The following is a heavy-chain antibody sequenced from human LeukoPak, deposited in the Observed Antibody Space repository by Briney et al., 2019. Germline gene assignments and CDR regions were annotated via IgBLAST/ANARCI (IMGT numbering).Heavy chain of an antibody. CDR3: ARVAGYSSSWYPFRYYYYMDV. D-gene: IGHD6-13*01. CDR2: INHSGGS. Sequence: SETLSLTCAVYGGSFSDYYWSWIRQPPGKGLEWIGEINHSGGSNCNPSLKSRVTISVDTSKNHFSLRLNSVTAADTAVYYCARVAGYSSSWYPFRYYYYMDVWGKGTTVTVSS. J-gene: IGHJ6*03. CDR1: GGSFSDYY. V-gene: IGHV4-34*01.